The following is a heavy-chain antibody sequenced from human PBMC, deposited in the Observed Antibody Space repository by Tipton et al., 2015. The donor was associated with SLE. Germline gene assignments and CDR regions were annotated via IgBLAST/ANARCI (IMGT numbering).Heavy chain of an antibody. CDR1: GGSISSNNYY. CDR2: IYYGGST. D-gene: IGHD6-13*01. V-gene: IGHV4-39*01. J-gene: IGHJ4*02. CDR3: ARHSIAAAGFDY. Sequence: TLSLTCTVSGGSISSNNYYWGWIRQPPGKGLEWIGSIYYGGSTSYNPSLKSRVTISVDTSKNQVSLKLSSVTAADTAVYYCARHSIAAAGFDYWGQGTLVTVSS.